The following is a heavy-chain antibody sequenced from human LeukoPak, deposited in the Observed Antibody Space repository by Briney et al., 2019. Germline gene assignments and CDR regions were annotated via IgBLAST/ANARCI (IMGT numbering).Heavy chain of an antibody. V-gene: IGHV5-51*01. D-gene: IGHD1-26*01. CDR2: IYPSDSDT. CDR3: ARRRSGSYYGDVIDY. Sequence: GESLKISCKGSGYTFTSQWIGWVRQMPGKGLEWMGIIYPSDSDTRYSPSFAGHVTISVDKSISTAYLQWSSLKASDTAMYYCARRRSGSYYGDVIDYWGQGTLVTVSS. J-gene: IGHJ4*02. CDR1: GYTFTSQW.